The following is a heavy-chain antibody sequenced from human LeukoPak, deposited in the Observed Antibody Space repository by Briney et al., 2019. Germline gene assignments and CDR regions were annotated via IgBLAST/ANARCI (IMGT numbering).Heavy chain of an antibody. D-gene: IGHD3-22*01. J-gene: IGHJ4*02. CDR1: GGSISSGDYY. CDR3: ASYYYDSSGFYY. Sequence: NTSETLSLTCTVSGGSISSGDYYWSWIRQPPGKALEWIGYIYYSGSTYYNPSLKSRVTISVDTSKNQFSLKLNSVTAADTAVYYCASYYYDSSGFYYWGQGTLVTVSS. V-gene: IGHV4-30-4*01. CDR2: IYYSGST.